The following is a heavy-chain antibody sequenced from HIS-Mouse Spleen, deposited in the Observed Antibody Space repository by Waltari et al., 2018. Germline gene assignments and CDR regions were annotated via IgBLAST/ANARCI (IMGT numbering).Heavy chain of an antibody. CDR1: GFTFSSYA. CDR3: ARSFTPARMVYAILDYYYGMDV. V-gene: IGHV3-30*04. D-gene: IGHD2-8*01. Sequence: QVQLVESGGGVVQPGRSLRLSCAASGFTFSSYAMHWVRQAPGKGLEWVAVISYDGSNKYYADSVKGRFTISRDNSKNTLYLQMNSLRAEDTAVYYCARSFTPARMVYAILDYYYGMDVWGQGTTVTVSS. J-gene: IGHJ6*02. CDR2: ISYDGSNK.